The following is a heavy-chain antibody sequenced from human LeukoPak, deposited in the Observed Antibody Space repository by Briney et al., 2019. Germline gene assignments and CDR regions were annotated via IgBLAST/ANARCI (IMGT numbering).Heavy chain of an antibody. CDR2: IDTDGSST. CDR1: GFTFSSYG. CDR3: ARVFPYGGSIDY. J-gene: IGHJ4*02. V-gene: IGHV3-74*01. D-gene: IGHD4-23*01. Sequence: RPGGSLRLSCAASGFTFSSYGMSWVRQAPGKGLVWVSRIDTDGSSTSYADSVKGRFTISRDNAKNTQYLQMKSLRDEDTAVYYCARVFPYGGSIDYWGQGTLVTVSS.